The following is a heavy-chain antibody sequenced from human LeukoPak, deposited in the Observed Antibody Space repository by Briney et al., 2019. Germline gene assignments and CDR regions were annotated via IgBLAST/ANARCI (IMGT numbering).Heavy chain of an antibody. Sequence: PGGSLRLSCAASGFTFDDYAMHWVRQAPGKGLEWVSGISWNSGSIGYADSVKGRFTISRDNAKNSLYLQMNSLRAEDTALYYCAKDIFTGIAAAGAIDYWAREPWSPSPQ. V-gene: IGHV3-9*01. J-gene: IGHJ4*02. CDR2: ISWNSGSI. CDR3: AKDIFTGIAAAGAIDY. D-gene: IGHD6-13*01. CDR1: GFTFDDYA.